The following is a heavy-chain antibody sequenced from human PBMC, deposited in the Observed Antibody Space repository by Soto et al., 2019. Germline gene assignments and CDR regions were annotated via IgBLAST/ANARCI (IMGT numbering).Heavy chain of an antibody. CDR1: GYTFTSYG. D-gene: IGHD2-15*01. Sequence: ASVKVSCKASGYTFTSYGISWVRQAPGQGLEWMGWISAYNGNTNYAQKLQGRVTMTTDTSTSTAYMELRSLRSDDTAVYYCARCGYCSGGSCCPHDAFDIWGQGTMVTVSS. CDR3: ARCGYCSGGSCCPHDAFDI. J-gene: IGHJ3*02. CDR2: ISAYNGNT. V-gene: IGHV1-18*01.